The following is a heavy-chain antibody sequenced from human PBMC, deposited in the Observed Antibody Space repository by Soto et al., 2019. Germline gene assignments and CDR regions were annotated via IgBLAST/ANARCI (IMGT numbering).Heavy chain of an antibody. CDR3: AKVSRGRGYYYYYMDV. D-gene: IGHD1-26*01. Sequence: PGGSLRLSCAASGFTFDDYAMHWVRQAPGKGLEWVSGISWNSGSIGYADSVKGRFTISRDNAKNSLYLQMNSLRAEDTALYYCAKVSRGRGYYYYYMDVWGKGTTVTVSS. CDR1: GFTFDDYA. CDR2: ISWNSGSI. J-gene: IGHJ6*03. V-gene: IGHV3-9*01.